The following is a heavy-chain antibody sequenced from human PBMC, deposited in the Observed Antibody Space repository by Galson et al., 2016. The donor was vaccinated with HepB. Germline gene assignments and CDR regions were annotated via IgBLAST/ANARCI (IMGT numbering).Heavy chain of an antibody. CDR1: GFSLSTNEVG. Sequence: PALVKPTQTLTLTCTFSGFSLSTNEVGVGWIRQPPGKALEWLALIYWDDDKRYSPSLKSRLTITKDTSRNQVVLTMTNMDPVDTATYYCAHSGRDITIFPLFDYWGQGTLVTVSS. CDR2: IYWDDDK. CDR3: AHSGRDITIFPLFDY. D-gene: IGHD3-3*01. V-gene: IGHV2-5*02. J-gene: IGHJ4*02.